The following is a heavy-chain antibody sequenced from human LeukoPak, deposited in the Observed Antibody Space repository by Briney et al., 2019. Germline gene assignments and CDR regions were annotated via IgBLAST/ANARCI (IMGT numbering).Heavy chain of an antibody. V-gene: IGHV4-31*03. CDR2: IYYSGST. CDR3: AREDDVGWFDP. D-gene: IGHD1-26*01. CDR1: GGSISRGGYY. J-gene: IGHJ5*02. Sequence: PSETLSLTCTISGGSISRGGYYWSWIRQHPGKGLEWIGYIYYSGSTYYNPSLKSRVTISVGTSKNQFSLKLSSVTAADTAVYYCAREDDVGWFDPWGQGTLVTVSS.